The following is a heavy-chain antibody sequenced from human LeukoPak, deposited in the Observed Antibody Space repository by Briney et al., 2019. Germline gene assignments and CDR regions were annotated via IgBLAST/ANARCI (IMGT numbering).Heavy chain of an antibody. J-gene: IGHJ6*03. V-gene: IGHV4-34*01. D-gene: IGHD1-1*01. Sequence: PSETLSLTCAVYGGSFSGYYWSWIRQPPGKGLEWLGEINHSGSTNYNPSLESRVTISVDTSKNQFSLKLSSVTAADTAVYYCAREKSIRNDATLYYYYMDVWGKGTTVTVSS. CDR3: AREKSIRNDATLYYYYMDV. CDR1: GGSFSGYY. CDR2: INHSGST.